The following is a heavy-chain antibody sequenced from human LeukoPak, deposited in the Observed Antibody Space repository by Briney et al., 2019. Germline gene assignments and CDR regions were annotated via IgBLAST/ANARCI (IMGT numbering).Heavy chain of an antibody. V-gene: IGHV3-30*04. Sequence: GGSLRLSCAAPGFTFSSYAMHWVRQAPGKGLEWVAVISYDGSNKYYADSVKGRFTISRDNSKNTLYLQMNSLRAEDTAVYYCASWVGLGFDYWGQGTLVTVSS. CDR1: GFTFSSYA. D-gene: IGHD2-15*01. CDR2: ISYDGSNK. J-gene: IGHJ4*02. CDR3: ASWVGLGFDY.